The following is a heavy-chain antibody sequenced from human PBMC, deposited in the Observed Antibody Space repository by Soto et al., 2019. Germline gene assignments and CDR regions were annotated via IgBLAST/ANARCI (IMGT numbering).Heavy chain of an antibody. Sequence: PGGSLRLSCAASGFTFSTYAMSWVRQAPGKGPEWVSAISPTGGSTYYADSVKGRFTISRDNSKNTLYLQMNSLRAEDTAVYYCAKGVVVPAAPPSNWGQGTLVTVSS. V-gene: IGHV3-23*01. D-gene: IGHD2-2*01. CDR3: AKGVVVPAAPPSN. CDR1: GFTFSTYA. CDR2: ISPTGGST. J-gene: IGHJ4*02.